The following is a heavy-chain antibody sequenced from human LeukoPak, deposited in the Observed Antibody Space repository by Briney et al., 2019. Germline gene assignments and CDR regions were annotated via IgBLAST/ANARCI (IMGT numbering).Heavy chain of an antibody. V-gene: IGHV3-73*01. D-gene: IGHD5-24*01. CDR3: ATSSNAYNDH. J-gene: IGHJ4*02. CDR1: GFTFSGFS. Sequence: TGGSLRLSCAASGFTFSGFSLHWVRQASGKGLEWVGRIRNKANNYATTYAASVRGRFTISRDDSKNTAYLQMNSLKTEDTALYHCATSSNAYNDHWGQGTLVTVSS. CDR2: IRNKANNYAT.